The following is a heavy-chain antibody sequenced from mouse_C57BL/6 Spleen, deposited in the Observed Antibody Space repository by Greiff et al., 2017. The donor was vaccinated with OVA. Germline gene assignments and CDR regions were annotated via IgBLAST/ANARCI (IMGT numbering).Heavy chain of an antibody. J-gene: IGHJ2*01. CDR3: ARGCYLYYFDY. CDR1: GYSITSGYY. D-gene: IGHD5-5*01. CDR2: ISYDGSN. V-gene: IGHV3-6*01. Sequence: EVQLQESGPGLVKPSQSLSLTCSVTGYSITSGYYWNWIRQFPGNQLEWMGYISYDGSNNYNPSLKNRISITRETSKNQFFLKLNSVTTEYTAKYYCARGCYLYYFDYWGQGTTLTVSS.